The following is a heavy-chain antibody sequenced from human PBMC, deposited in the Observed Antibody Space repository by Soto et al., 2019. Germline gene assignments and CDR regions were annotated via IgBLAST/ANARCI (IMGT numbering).Heavy chain of an antibody. CDR1: GGTFSSYA. V-gene: IGHV1-69*06. CDR3: ARDRGQHLHYGMDV. J-gene: IGHJ6*02. CDR2: IIPIFGTA. Sequence: QVQLVQSGAEVKKPGSSVKVSCKASGGTFSSYAISWVRQAPGQGLEWMGGIIPIFGTANYAQKFQGRVTIAANKSTSTANMELSSLRSEDTAVYYWARDRGQHLHYGMDVWGQGTTVTVSS. D-gene: IGHD6-13*01.